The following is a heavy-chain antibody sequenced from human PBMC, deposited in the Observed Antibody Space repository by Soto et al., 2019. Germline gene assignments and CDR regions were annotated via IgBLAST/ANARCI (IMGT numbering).Heavy chain of an antibody. CDR3: ARALFPDVDIYAMDV. D-gene: IGHD2-2*03. Sequence: PGGSLRLSCAASGFTFSDRAMHWVRQAPGKWREWLAIIWSDGSEKFYAGSVKGRFTISRDNSKXTVYLQMNTLSAEDTAMYYCARALFPDVDIYAMDVWGQGXAVTVYS. J-gene: IGHJ6*02. CDR2: IWSDGSEK. V-gene: IGHV3-33*01. CDR1: GFTFSDRA.